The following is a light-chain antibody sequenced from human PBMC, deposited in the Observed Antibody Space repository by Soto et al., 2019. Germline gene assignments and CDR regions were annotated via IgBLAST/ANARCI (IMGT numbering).Light chain of an antibody. CDR1: NSDIGGYDY. J-gene: IGLJ1*01. CDR3: TSYTSSTTNYV. V-gene: IGLV2-14*01. CDR2: EVS. Sequence: QSALTQPASVSGSPGQSITISCTGTNSDIGGYDYVSWYQHHSGKAPKLMIYEVSNRPSGVSNRFSGSKSGNTASLTISGLQDEDEADYYCTSYTSSTTNYVFGSGTKLTVL.